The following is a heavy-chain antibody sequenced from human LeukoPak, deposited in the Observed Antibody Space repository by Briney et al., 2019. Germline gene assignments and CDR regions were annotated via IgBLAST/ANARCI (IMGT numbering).Heavy chain of an antibody. D-gene: IGHD3-3*01. CDR1: GFTVSSNY. J-gene: IGHJ4*02. CDR2: ISGSGGST. CDR3: AKVYYDFWSGYYFDY. Sequence: GGSLRLSCAASGFTVSSNYMSWVRQAPGKGLEWVSAISGSGGSTYYADSVKGRFTISRDNSKNTLYLQMNSLRAEDTAVYYCAKVYYDFWSGYYFDYWGQGTLVTVSS. V-gene: IGHV3-23*01.